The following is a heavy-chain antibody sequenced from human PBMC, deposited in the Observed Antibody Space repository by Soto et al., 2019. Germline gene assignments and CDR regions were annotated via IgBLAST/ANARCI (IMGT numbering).Heavy chain of an antibody. CDR2: IWYDGSNK. D-gene: IGHD3-9*01. CDR1: GFTFSSYG. V-gene: IGHV3-33*01. Sequence: PGGSLRLSCAASGFTFSSYGMHWVRQAPGKGLEWVAVIWYDGSNKYYADSVKGRFTISRDNSKNTLYLQMNSLRAEDTAVYYCAREIGDYDILTGYYPYYYYYCMDVCGQVTTVTVPS. CDR3: AREIGDYDILTGYYPYYYYYCMDV. J-gene: IGHJ6*02.